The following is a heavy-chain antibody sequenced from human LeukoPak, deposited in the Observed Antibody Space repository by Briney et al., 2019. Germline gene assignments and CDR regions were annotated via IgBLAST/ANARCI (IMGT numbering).Heavy chain of an antibody. D-gene: IGHD3-22*01. J-gene: IGHJ4*02. Sequence: GGSLRLSCVASGFTFNDYAMHWVRQAPGKGLEWVSGISWNSGTIGYADSVKGRFTISRDNAKNSLYLQMNSLRAEDMAFYYCPKDYYYDSSGYTYFDYWCEGALVTVSS. CDR1: GFTFNDYA. CDR2: ISWNSGTI. CDR3: PKDYYYDSSGYTYFDY. V-gene: IGHV3-9*03.